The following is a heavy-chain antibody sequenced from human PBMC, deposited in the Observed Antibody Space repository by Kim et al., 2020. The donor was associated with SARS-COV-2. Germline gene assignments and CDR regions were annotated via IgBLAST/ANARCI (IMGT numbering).Heavy chain of an antibody. V-gene: IGHV3-30*18. CDR1: GFTFSSYG. CDR2: ISYDGSNK. Sequence: GRSLRLSCAASGFTFSSYGMHWVRQAPGKGLEWVAVISYDGSNKYYADSVKGRFTISRDNSKNTLYLQMNSLRAEDTAVYYCAKELSSIAARPHYYYGMDVWGQGTTVTVSS. J-gene: IGHJ6*02. D-gene: IGHD6-6*01. CDR3: AKELSSIAARPHYYYGMDV.